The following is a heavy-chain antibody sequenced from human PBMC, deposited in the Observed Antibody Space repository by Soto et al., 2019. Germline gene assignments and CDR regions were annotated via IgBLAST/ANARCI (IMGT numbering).Heavy chain of an antibody. Sequence: VQLVESGGGLVQPGGSLRLSCVASGFTIENSVMHWVRQTPGKGLMWVSRITGAGDGTLYADSVQGRFTISRDNAKNTVYLHMTGLRVEETAVYYCARAQKWRQLSLNVFDIWGQGTTVTVSS. CDR1: GFTIENSV. CDR2: ITGAGDGT. CDR3: ARAQKWRQLSLNVFDI. J-gene: IGHJ3*02. V-gene: IGHV3-74*01. D-gene: IGHD5-18*01.